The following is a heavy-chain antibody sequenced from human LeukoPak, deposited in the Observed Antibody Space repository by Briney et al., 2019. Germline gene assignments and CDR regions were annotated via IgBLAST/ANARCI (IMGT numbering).Heavy chain of an antibody. Sequence: KHLETLSLTCTVSGGSISSTSYYWGWIRRPPGKGLEWIGSLYYSGSTYYNPSLKSRVTISVDTSKNQFSLRLSSVTAADTAVYYCARHASRYDFWSGLDYWGQGTLVTVSS. D-gene: IGHD3-3*01. J-gene: IGHJ4*02. CDR2: LYYSGST. V-gene: IGHV4-39*01. CDR1: GGSISSTSYY. CDR3: ARHASRYDFWSGLDY.